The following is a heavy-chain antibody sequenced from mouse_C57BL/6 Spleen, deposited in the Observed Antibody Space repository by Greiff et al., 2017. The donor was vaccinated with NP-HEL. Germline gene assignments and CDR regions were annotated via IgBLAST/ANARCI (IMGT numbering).Heavy chain of an antibody. Sequence: EVKVVESGGGLVQPGRSLKLSCAASGFTFSDYYMYWVRQTPEKRLEWVAYISNGGGSTYYPDTVKGRFTISRDNAKNTLYLQMSRLKSEDTAMYYCARGSPYDYSFDYWGQGTTLTVSS. CDR2: ISNGGGST. V-gene: IGHV5-12*01. CDR3: ARGSPYDYSFDY. J-gene: IGHJ2*01. CDR1: GFTFSDYY. D-gene: IGHD2-4*01.